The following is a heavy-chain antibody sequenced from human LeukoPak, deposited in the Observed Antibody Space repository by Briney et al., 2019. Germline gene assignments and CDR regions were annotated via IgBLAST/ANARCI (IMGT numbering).Heavy chain of an antibody. CDR3: ARGGSGATRDDTFDI. CDR2: VSHDGSNE. V-gene: IGHV3-30*03. D-gene: IGHD3-16*01. CDR1: GFPFSSYG. Sequence: QAGGSLRLSCAASGFPFSSYGMHWVRQAPGKGLEWVAVVSHDGSNEYFVDSVKGRFTISRDNSKNTLYLQMNSLRAEDTAVYYCARGGSGATRDDTFDIWGQGTMVTVSS. J-gene: IGHJ3*02.